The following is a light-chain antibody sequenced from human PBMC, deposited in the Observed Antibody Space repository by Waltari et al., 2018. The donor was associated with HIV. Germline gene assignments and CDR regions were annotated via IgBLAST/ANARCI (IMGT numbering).Light chain of an antibody. CDR1: QGVNSN. Sequence: EVVMTQSPATLSASPGERATLSCRASQGVNSNLAWYQQRPGQAPRLLIYGVSTRATGVTARFSGSGSGTDFTLTISSLQSEDFAVYYCQQCNNWPLTFGGGTKVEIK. J-gene: IGKJ4*01. CDR3: QQCNNWPLT. CDR2: GVS. V-gene: IGKV3-15*01.